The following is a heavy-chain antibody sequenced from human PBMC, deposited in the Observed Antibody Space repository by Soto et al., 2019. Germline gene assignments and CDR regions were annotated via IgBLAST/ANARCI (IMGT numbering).Heavy chain of an antibody. Sequence: SETLSLTCTVSGGSISSYYWSWIRQPPGKGLEWIGYIYYSGSTNYNPSLKSRVTISVDTSKNQFSLKLSSVTAADTAVYYCARDMTTDQLRYFDWPYYMDVWGKGTTVTVSS. V-gene: IGHV4-59*01. J-gene: IGHJ6*03. CDR3: ARDMTTDQLRYFDWPYYMDV. D-gene: IGHD3-9*01. CDR1: GGSISSYY. CDR2: IYYSGST.